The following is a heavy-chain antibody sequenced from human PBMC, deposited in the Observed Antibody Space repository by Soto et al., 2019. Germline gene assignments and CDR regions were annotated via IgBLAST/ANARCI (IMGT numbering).Heavy chain of an antibody. D-gene: IGHD3-22*01. CDR3: ARDRGYYYPFDP. CDR2: TYYRLEWYT. Sequence: SQTLSLTFAISGDSVSSNSAAWNWIRQSPSRGLEWLGRTYYRLEWYTEYAVSVKSRITINPDTSKNQFSLQLNSVTPDDTAVYYCARDRGYYYPFDPWGQGTLVTVSS. CDR1: GDSVSSNSAA. J-gene: IGHJ5*02. V-gene: IGHV6-1*01.